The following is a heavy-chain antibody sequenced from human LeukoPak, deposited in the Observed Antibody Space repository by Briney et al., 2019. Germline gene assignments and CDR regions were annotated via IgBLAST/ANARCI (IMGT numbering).Heavy chain of an antibody. V-gene: IGHV1-18*01. CDR2: ISGYSGNA. J-gene: IGHJ4*02. CDR3: ARVPGGGVAATDYFDY. Sequence: ASVKVSCKASGYTFSNFGLTWVRQAPGQGLEWMGWISGYSGNANYAQKFQDRVVMTTDRSTSTAYMELSSLKSEDTAVYYCARVPGGGVAATDYFDYWGQGTLVTVSS. CDR1: GYTFSNFG. D-gene: IGHD6-19*01.